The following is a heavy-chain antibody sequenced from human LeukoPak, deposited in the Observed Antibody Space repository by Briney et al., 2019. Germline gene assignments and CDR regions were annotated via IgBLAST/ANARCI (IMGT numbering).Heavy chain of an antibody. CDR3: ARTMLYSSSWYTYFDY. V-gene: IGHV1-69*06. J-gene: IGHJ4*02. Sequence: SVKVSCKASGGTFSSYAISWVRQAPGQGLEWMGGIIPIFGTANYAQKFQGRVTITADKSTSTAYMELSSLRSEDTAVYYCARTMLYSSSWYTYFDYWGQGTLVTVSS. CDR2: IIPIFGTA. CDR1: GGTFSSYA. D-gene: IGHD6-13*01.